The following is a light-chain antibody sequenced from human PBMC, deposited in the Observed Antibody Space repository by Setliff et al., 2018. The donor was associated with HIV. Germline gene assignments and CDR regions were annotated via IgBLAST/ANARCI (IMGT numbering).Light chain of an antibody. CDR2: AAS. V-gene: IGKV3-15*01. CDR1: QSVSRN. CDR3: QQYNDWWT. Sequence: EIVMTQSPATLSVSPGERATFSCRASQSVSRNLAWYQQKPGQTPRLLMFAASTRATGIPARFSGSGSGTEFTLTISSLQSEDFAVYYCQQYNDWWTFGQGTKV. J-gene: IGKJ1*01.